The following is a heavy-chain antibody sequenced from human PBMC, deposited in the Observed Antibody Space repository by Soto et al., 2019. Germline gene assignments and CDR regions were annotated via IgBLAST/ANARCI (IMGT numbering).Heavy chain of an antibody. V-gene: IGHV1-69*13. D-gene: IGHD1-7*01. CDR2: IIPIFGTA. CDR1: GGTFSSYA. Sequence: ASVKVSCKASGGTFSSYAISWVRQAPGQGLEWMGGIIPIFGTANYAQKFQGRVTITADESTSTAYMELSSLRSEDTAVYYCARDSGKLELLNWFDPWGQGTLVTVSS. CDR3: ARDSGKLELLNWFDP. J-gene: IGHJ5*02.